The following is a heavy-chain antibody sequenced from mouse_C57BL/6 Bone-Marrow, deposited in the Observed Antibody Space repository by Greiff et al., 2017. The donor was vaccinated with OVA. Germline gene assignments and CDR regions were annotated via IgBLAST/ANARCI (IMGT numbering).Heavy chain of an antibody. CDR2: IAPSDSYI. CDR1: GYTFTNYW. D-gene: IGHD1-1*01. J-gene: IGHJ2*02. CDR3: AHSGSRVYLHY. V-gene: IGHV1-59*01. Sequence: QVQLQQPGAELVRPGTSVKLSCKASGYTFTNYWMHWVKQRPGQGLEWIGVIAPSDSYINYNQKFKGRATLTVDTSSSSAYMRLSNLTSEDSAVYYCAHSGSRVYLHYWGQDASLTVSS.